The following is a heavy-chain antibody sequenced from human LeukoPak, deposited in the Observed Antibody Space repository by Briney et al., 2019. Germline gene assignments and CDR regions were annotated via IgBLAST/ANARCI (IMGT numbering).Heavy chain of an antibody. V-gene: IGHV4-38-2*01. CDR1: GYSFTSGDY. Sequence: PSETLSLTCSVSGYSFTSGDYWGCIRQPPGKGLECIANIYHTGSAHYTPSLKSPVTRSVDTTTNQFSLKLSSVTAADTAVYYCARYCTSTTCILRGFDYWGQGTLVTVSS. J-gene: IGHJ4*02. CDR2: IYHTGSA. CDR3: ARYCTSTTCILRGFDY. D-gene: IGHD2-2*01.